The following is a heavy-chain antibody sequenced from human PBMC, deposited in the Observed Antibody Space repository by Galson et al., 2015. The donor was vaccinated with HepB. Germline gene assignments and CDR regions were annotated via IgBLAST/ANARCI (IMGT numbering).Heavy chain of an antibody. Sequence: SVKVSCKASGYTFTSYGISWVRQAPGQGLEWMGWISAYNGNTNYAQKLQGRVTMTTDTSTSTAYMELSSLRSEDTAVYYCASSRGSFRANWYFDPWGRGTLVTVSS. D-gene: IGHD3-16*01. CDR3: ASSRGSFRANWYFDP. V-gene: IGHV1-18*01. J-gene: IGHJ2*01. CDR2: ISAYNGNT. CDR1: GYTFTSYG.